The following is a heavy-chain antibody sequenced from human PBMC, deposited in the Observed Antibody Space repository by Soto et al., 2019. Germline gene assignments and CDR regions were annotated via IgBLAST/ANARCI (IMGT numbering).Heavy chain of an antibody. CDR3: ARSPVVDTAMEEFDY. J-gene: IGHJ4*02. D-gene: IGHD5-18*01. V-gene: IGHV1-69*01. CDR2: SIPIFGKA. Sequence: QVQLVQSGAEVKKPGSSVKVSCKASGGTFSSYAISWVRQAPGQGLGGMGGSIPIFGKATYAQKFQGRVTITADESTSTAYMELSSLRSEDTAVYYCARSPVVDTAMEEFDYWGQGTLVTVSS. CDR1: GGTFSSYA.